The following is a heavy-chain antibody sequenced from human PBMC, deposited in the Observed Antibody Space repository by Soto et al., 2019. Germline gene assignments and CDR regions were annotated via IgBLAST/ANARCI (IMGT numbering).Heavy chain of an antibody. J-gene: IGHJ4*02. V-gene: IGHV1-69*13. Sequence: SVKVSCKASGGTFSSYAISWVRQAPGQGLEWMGGIIPIFGTANYAQKFQGRVTITADESTSTAYMELSSLRSEDTAVYYCARSPSAVSSFDYWGQGTLVTVSS. CDR1: GGTFSSYA. CDR2: IIPIFGTA. CDR3: ARSPSAVSSFDY.